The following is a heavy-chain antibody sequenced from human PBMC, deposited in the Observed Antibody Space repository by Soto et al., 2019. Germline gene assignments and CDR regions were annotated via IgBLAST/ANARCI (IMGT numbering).Heavy chain of an antibody. CDR1: GGSVSSGSYY. V-gene: IGHV4-61*01. CDR2: IYYSGST. D-gene: IGHD2-8*01. CDR3: ARVALMVYATNWFDP. Sequence: SETLSLTCTVSGGSVSSGSYYWSWIRQPPGKGLEWIGYIYYSGSTNYNPSLKSRVTISVDTSKNQFSLKLSSVTAADTAVYYCARVALMVYATNWFDPWGQGTLVTVSS. J-gene: IGHJ5*02.